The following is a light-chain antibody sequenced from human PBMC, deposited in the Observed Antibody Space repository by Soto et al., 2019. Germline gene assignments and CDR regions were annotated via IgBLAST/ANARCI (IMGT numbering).Light chain of an antibody. CDR1: QSVSSN. J-gene: IGKJ1*01. V-gene: IGKV3-15*01. Sequence: EIVMTQSPATLSVSPGERATLSCRASQSVSSNLAWYQQKPGQAPRLLIYGASTRATGIPARFSGSGSGTEFNLTISSLKSEDFAVYYCQQYNNWTPAWTFGQGTKVEIK. CDR3: QQYNNWTPAWT. CDR2: GAS.